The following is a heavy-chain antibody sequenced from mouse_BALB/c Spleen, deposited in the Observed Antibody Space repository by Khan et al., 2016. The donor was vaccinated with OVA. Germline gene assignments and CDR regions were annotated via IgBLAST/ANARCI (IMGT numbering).Heavy chain of an antibody. CDR3: SRGGGGTWFAY. D-gene: IGHD1-1*02. CDR2: ISTYYGHA. V-gene: IGHV1S137*01. Sequence: QVQLKESGAELVRPGVSVKISCKGSGYTFTDFTMHWVRQSHAMSLEWIGVISTYYGHATYNQEFKAKATLTVEQSSSPAYMELSSRTSEDSASYYCSRGGGGTWFAYWGQGTLVTVSA. CDR1: GYTFTDFT. J-gene: IGHJ3*01.